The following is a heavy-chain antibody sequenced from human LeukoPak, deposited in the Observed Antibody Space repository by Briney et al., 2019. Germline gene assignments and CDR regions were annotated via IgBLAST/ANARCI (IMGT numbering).Heavy chain of an antibody. V-gene: IGHV3-30*03. D-gene: IGHD3-10*01. CDR3: ARDTRSVGSGTYYPFYYGMDV. CDR2: ISYDGSNK. J-gene: IGHJ6*02. Sequence: GGSLRLSCAASGFTFSSYGMHWVRQAPGKGLEWVAVISYDGSNKYYADSVKGRFTISRDNSKNTLHLQMNSLRAEDTAVYYCARDTRSVGSGTYYPFYYGMDVWGQGTTVTVSS. CDR1: GFTFSSYG.